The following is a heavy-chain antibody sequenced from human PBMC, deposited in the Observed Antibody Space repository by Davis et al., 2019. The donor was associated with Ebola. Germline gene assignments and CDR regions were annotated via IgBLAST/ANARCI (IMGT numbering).Heavy chain of an antibody. CDR3: ARDLGYCSSTSCPEGYYYYMDV. J-gene: IGHJ6*03. V-gene: IGHV3-48*02. CDR1: GFTFSSYS. Sequence: GESLKISCAASGFTFSSYSMNWVRQAPGKGLEWVSYISSSSTIYYADSVKGRFTISRDNAKNSLYLQMNSLRDEDTAVYYCARDLGYCSSTSCPEGYYYYMDVWGKGTTVTVSS. CDR2: ISSSSTI. D-gene: IGHD2-2*01.